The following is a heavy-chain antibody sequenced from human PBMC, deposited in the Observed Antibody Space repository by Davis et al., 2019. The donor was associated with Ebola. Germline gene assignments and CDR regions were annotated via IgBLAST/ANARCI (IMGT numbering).Heavy chain of an antibody. V-gene: IGHV1-69*13. Sequence: SVKVSCKASGGTFSSHGISWVRQAPGQGLQWVGGIIPIFGRANYAQKFQGRVTITADESTSTAYMDLSNLRSDDTAVYYCARENYWGQGTLVTVSS. CDR1: GGTFSSHG. CDR2: IIPIFGRA. J-gene: IGHJ4*02. CDR3: ARENY.